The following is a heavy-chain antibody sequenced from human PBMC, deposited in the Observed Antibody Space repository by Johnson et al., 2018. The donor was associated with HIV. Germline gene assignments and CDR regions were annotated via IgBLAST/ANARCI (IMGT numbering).Heavy chain of an antibody. V-gene: IGHV3-33*08. CDR2: IWYDGSNK. Sequence: QMQLVESGGGVVQPGRSLRLSCAASEFTFRSYGMNWVRQAPGKGLEWVAVIWYDGSNKYYADSVKGRFTISRDNSKNTLYLQMNSLKTEYTAVYYCTKAGGQLVLDDAFDIWGQGTMVTVSS. D-gene: IGHD6-6*01. CDR1: EFTFRSYG. J-gene: IGHJ3*02. CDR3: TKAGGQLVLDDAFDI.